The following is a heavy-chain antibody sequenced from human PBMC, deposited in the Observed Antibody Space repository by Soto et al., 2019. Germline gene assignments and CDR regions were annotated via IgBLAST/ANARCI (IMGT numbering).Heavy chain of an antibody. CDR3: AKDQGSSWYEIDS. Sequence: EVQLLESGGGLVQPGGSLRLSCAASGFTFSNYAVTWVRQAPGKGLEWDSTNSGSGGSTYYADSVKGRLTISRDNSKNTPYLQMNSQRAEDTAVYYCAKDQGSSWYEIDSWGQETLVTVSS. D-gene: IGHD6-13*01. V-gene: IGHV3-23*01. CDR2: NSGSGGST. J-gene: IGHJ4*02. CDR1: GFTFSNYA.